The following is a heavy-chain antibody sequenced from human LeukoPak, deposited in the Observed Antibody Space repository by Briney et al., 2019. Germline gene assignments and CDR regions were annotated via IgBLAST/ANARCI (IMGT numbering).Heavy chain of an antibody. CDR2: IYYSGST. CDR3: ARADILTGYPSVY. J-gene: IGHJ4*02. D-gene: IGHD3-9*01. CDR1: GGSISSYT. V-gene: IGHV4-59*01. Sequence: SETLSLTCTVSGGSISSYTWCWIRQPPGKGLEWMGHIYYSGSTNYNPSLKSRVTISVDTSKNQFSLKLSAVAAADTAVYYCARADILTGYPSVYWGQGTLVTVSS.